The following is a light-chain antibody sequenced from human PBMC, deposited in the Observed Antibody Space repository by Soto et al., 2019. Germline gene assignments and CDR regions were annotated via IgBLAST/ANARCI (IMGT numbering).Light chain of an antibody. CDR1: QLVSDNW. CDR3: QQGSNWPFT. J-gene: IGKJ3*01. Sequence: HCPHLPSSSPSETARLXGSRRQLVSDNWLAWYQQKPGQAPRLVVYAASSMATGVPDRFSASGSGTDFTLTISILQPEDFAVYYCQQGSNWPFTFGPGTKVDIK. V-gene: IGKV3D-20*02. CDR2: AAS.